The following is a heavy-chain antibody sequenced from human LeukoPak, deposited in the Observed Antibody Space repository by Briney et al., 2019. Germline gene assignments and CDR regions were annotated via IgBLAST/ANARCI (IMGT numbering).Heavy chain of an antibody. J-gene: IGHJ4*02. CDR1: GFTVSSNY. CDR3: ARENHGPLDY. V-gene: IGHV3-53*01. CDR2: IYSGGST. Sequence: GGSLRLSCAASGFTVSSNYMSWVRQAPGKGLEWVSVIYSGGSTYYADSVKGRFTISRDNSKNTLYLQMNSLRAEDTAVCYCARENHGPLDYWGQGTLVTVSS.